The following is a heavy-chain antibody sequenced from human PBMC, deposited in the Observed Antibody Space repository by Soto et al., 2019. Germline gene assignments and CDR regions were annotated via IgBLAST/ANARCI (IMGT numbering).Heavy chain of an antibody. CDR1: GDSVSSNSAT. Sequence: QTLSLTCAISGDSVSSNSATWNWIRQSPSKGLEWLGRTYYRSKWSNDYAVSVKGRITINPDTSKNQFSLQLNSVTPEDTAVYYCAKEGDNHYYYYAMDVWGQGTTVTVSS. V-gene: IGHV6-1*01. CDR3: AKEGDNHYYYYAMDV. CDR2: TYYRSKWSN. J-gene: IGHJ6*02. D-gene: IGHD1-26*01.